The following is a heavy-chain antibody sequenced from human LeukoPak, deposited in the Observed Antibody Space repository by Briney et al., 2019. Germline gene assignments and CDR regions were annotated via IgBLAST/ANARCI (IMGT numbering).Heavy chain of an antibody. Sequence: GRSLRLSCAASGFTFSSYAMHWVRQAPGKGLEWVAVISYDGSNKYYADSVKGRFTISRDNAKNSLYLQMNSLRAEDTAVYYCARSPVGNLEWLLTYYFDYWGQGTLVTVSS. D-gene: IGHD3-3*01. CDR1: GFTFSSYA. CDR3: ARSPVGNLEWLLTYYFDY. V-gene: IGHV3-30-3*01. CDR2: ISYDGSNK. J-gene: IGHJ4*02.